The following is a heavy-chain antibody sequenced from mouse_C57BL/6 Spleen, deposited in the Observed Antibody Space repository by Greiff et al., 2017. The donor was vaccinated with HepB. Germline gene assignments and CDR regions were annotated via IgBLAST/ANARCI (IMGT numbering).Heavy chain of an antibody. V-gene: IGHV1-74*01. Sequence: QVQLQQPGAELVKPGASVKVSCKASGYTFTSYWMHWVKQRPGQGLEWIGRIHPSDSDTNSNQKFKGKATLTVDKSSSTAYMQLSSLTSEDSAVYYWAIGGRAWGVWFAYWGQGTLVTVSA. J-gene: IGHJ3*01. CDR3: AIGGRAWGVWFAY. CDR1: GYTFTSYW. D-gene: IGHD3-3*01. CDR2: IHPSDSDT.